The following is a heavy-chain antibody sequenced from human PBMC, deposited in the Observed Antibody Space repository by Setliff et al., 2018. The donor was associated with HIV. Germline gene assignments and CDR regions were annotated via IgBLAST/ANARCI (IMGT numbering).Heavy chain of an antibody. CDR2: LFHTGSS. Sequence: SETLSLTCTVSGESLAGSRYSWGWVRQSPGQGLEWLGNLFHTGSSYFNPSLKSRLTVSVDTSKDQFSLSLISMTAADSAVYYCARLGDNSDWRSNYFFYYMDVWGKGVTVTVSS. V-gene: IGHV4-39*01. D-gene: IGHD3-22*01. CDR3: ARLGDNSDWRSNYFFYYMDV. J-gene: IGHJ6*03. CDR1: GESLAGSRYS.